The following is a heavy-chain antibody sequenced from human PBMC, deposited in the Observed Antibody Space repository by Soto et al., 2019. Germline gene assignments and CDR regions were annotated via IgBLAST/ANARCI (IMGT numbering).Heavy chain of an antibody. Sequence: QVPLVESGGGVVQPGRSLRLSCAASGFTFSNYGMHWVRQAPGKGLEWVAIIWHDGNNKYYADSVRGRFIISRDNSKNRLYLQMNSLRAEDTAVYYCASDLVGASDSYGLDVWGQGTPVTVSS. J-gene: IGHJ6*02. V-gene: IGHV3-33*01. D-gene: IGHD1-26*01. CDR2: IWHDGNNK. CDR1: GFTFSNYG. CDR3: ASDLVGASDSYGLDV.